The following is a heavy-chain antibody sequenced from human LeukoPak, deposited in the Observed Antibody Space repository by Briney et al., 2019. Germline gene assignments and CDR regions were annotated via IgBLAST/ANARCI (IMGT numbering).Heavy chain of an antibody. CDR2: INHSGST. V-gene: IGHV4-34*01. J-gene: IGHJ5*02. D-gene: IGHD1-26*01. CDR3: ARYTVGAIDWFDP. Sequence: SETLSLTCAVYGGSFSGYYWSWIRQPPGKGLEWIGEINHSGSTNYNPSLKSRVTISVDTSKNQFSLKLSSVTAADTAVYYCARYTVGAIDWFDPWGQGTLVTVSS. CDR1: GGSFSGYY.